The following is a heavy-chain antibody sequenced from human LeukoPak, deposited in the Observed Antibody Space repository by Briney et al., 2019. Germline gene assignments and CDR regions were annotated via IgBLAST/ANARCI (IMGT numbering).Heavy chain of an antibody. CDR1: GYTFSSFG. CDR3: ARWNIVVVPSARDYYYYMDV. D-gene: IGHD2-2*01. J-gene: IGHJ6*03. CDR2: ISADTVNT. Sequence: ASVKVSCKATGYTFSSFGISWVRQAPGQGLEWLGWISADTVNTKYTEKLQGRVTMTRDTSTSTAYMELSRLTSDDTAVYYCARWNIVVVPSARDYYYYMDVWGKGTTVTISS. V-gene: IGHV1-18*01.